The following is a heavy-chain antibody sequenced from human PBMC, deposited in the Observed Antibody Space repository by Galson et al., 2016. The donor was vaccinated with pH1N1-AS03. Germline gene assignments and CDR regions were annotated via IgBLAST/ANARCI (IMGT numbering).Heavy chain of an antibody. CDR2: ISASGVTT. CDR1: GFTFSSYA. D-gene: IGHD5-24*01. V-gene: IGHV3-23*01. J-gene: IGHJ4*02. CDR3: AKARVRRGGDMENHFDY. Sequence: SLRLSCAASGFTFSSYAMTWVRQAPGKGLEWVSTISASGVTTDYADSVKGRFTISRDNSRDTVYLQINSLRAEDTALYYCAKARVRRGGDMENHFDYWGQGTLVTVSS.